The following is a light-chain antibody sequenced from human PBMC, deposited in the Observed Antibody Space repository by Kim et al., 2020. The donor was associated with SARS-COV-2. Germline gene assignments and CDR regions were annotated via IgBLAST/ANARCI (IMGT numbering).Light chain of an antibody. Sequence: YLSPGERATLSCRASQSITSYLAWYQQKPGQAPRLLIYDASNRAPGIPARFSGSGSGTDFTLTLSSLEPEDFAVYYCQQRSNWPTFGQGTKVDIK. V-gene: IGKV3-11*01. CDR3: QQRSNWPT. CDR2: DAS. J-gene: IGKJ1*01. CDR1: QSITSY.